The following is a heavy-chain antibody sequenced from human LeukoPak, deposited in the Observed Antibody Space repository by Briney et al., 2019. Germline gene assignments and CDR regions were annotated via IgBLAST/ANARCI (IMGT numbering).Heavy chain of an antibody. CDR1: GGSFSGYY. J-gene: IGHJ3*02. CDR2: INHSGST. V-gene: IGHV4-34*01. Sequence: SETLSLTCAVYGGSFSGYYWSWIRQPPGNGLEWIGEINHSGSTNYNPSLKSRATISVDTSKNQFSLKLSSVTAADTAVYYCARTTVVTPSAFDIWGQGTLVTVSS. CDR3: ARTTVVTPSAFDI. D-gene: IGHD4-23*01.